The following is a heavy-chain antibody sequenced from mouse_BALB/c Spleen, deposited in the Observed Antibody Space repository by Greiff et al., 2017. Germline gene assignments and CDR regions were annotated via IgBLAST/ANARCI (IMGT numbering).Heavy chain of an antibody. Sequence: DVQLQESGGGLVKPGGSLKLSCAASGFTFSSYAMSWVRQSPEKRLEWVAEISSGGSYTYYPDTVTGRFTISRDNAKNTLYLEMSSLRSEDTAMYYCARDHGNYFDYWGQGTTLTVSS. D-gene: IGHD2-1*01. CDR3: ARDHGNYFDY. J-gene: IGHJ2*01. CDR2: ISSGGSYT. CDR1: GFTFSSYA. V-gene: IGHV5-9-4*01.